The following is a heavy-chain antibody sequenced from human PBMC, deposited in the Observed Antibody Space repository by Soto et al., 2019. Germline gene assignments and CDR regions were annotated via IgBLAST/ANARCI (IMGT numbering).Heavy chain of an antibody. CDR3: ARGADYYATSGYFSFDS. CDR1: LASFHNFY. V-gene: IGHV4-59*01. CDR2: VHYSGSA. J-gene: IGHJ4*02. D-gene: IGHD3-16*01. Sequence: NPSETLSLTCNLSLASFHNFYCLLIRQPPGKGLDWVGHVHYSGSANYSPSLNSRATISLYASKSQLSLKLRSVTAADTAMYFCARGADYYATSGYFSFDSCGQGIQVTVSS.